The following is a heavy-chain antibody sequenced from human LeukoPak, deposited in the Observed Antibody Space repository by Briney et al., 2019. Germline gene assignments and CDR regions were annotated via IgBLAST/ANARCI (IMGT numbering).Heavy chain of an antibody. D-gene: IGHD2-15*01. Sequence: PGGSLRLTCAASGYTFSRYALHWVRQAPGKGLEWVGVISYDGNNKYYGDSVKGRFAISRDNSKDTLYLQMNSLRTEDTAVYYCERKYCSGGSCYVDYWGQGTLVTVSS. CDR3: ERKYCSGGSCYVDY. J-gene: IGHJ4*02. CDR2: ISYDGNNK. V-gene: IGHV3-30*09. CDR1: GYTFSRYA.